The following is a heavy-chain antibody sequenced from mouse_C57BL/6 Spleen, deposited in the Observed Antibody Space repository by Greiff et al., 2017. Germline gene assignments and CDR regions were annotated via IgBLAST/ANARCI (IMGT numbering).Heavy chain of an antibody. D-gene: IGHD1-1*01. CDR2: ISYDGSN. J-gene: IGHJ2*01. Sequence: EVKLMESGPGLVKPSQSLSLTCSVTGYSITSGYYWNWIRQFPGNKLEWMGYISYDGSNNYNPSLKNRISITRDTSKNQFFLKLNSVTTEDTATYYCARDRGSITTVVEGYFDYWGQGTTLTVSS. CDR3: ARDRGSITTVVEGYFDY. CDR1: GYSITSGYY. V-gene: IGHV3-6*01.